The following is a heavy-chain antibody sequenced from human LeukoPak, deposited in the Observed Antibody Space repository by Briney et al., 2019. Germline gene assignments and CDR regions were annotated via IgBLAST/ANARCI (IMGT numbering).Heavy chain of an antibody. J-gene: IGHJ4*02. D-gene: IGHD3-10*01. Sequence: GASVKVSCKASGGTFSSYAISWVRQAPGQGLEWMGRIIPILGIANYAQKFQGRVTITADKSTSTAYMELSSLRSEDTAVYYCARGAPSYGSGSYYFDYWGQGTLVTVSS. V-gene: IGHV1-69*04. CDR1: GGTFSSYA. CDR2: IIPILGIA. CDR3: ARGAPSYGSGSYYFDY.